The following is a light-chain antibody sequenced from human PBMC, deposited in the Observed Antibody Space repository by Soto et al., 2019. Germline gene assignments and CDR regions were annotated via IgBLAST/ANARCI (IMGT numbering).Light chain of an antibody. Sequence: QSALTQPASMSGSPGQSITISCTGTSIDVGGYNYVSWYQQHPGKAPKLMIYDVSNRPSGVSNRFSSSKSGNTASLTISGLQAEDEADYYCSSYTSSSTLVVFGGGTKLTVL. CDR1: SIDVGGYNY. V-gene: IGLV2-14*01. CDR3: SSYTSSSTLVV. CDR2: DVS. J-gene: IGLJ2*01.